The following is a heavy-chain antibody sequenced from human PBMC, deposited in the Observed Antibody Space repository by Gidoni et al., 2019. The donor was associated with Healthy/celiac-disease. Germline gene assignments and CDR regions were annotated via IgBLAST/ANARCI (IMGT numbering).Heavy chain of an antibody. Sequence: EVQLVASGGGLVQPEGSLRLSCAASGFTFSDHYMDWVRQAPGKGLEWVGRTRNKANSYTTEYAASVKGRFTISRDDSKNSLYLQMNSLKTEDTAVYYCARVYSYGRFYYFDYWGQGTLVTVSS. CDR1: GFTFSDHY. J-gene: IGHJ4*02. CDR3: ARVYSYGRFYYFDY. D-gene: IGHD5-18*01. V-gene: IGHV3-72*01. CDR2: TRNKANSYTT.